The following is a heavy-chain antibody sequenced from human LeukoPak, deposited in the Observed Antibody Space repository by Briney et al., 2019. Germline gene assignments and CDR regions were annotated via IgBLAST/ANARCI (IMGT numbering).Heavy chain of an antibody. Sequence: GGPLRLSCVASGFPFSNYWMHWVRQAPEKGLVWISRINGDESTTDYADSVKGRFTISRDNAKNTLYLQMNTLGAEDTSLYYCARGFRWGFDYWGQGILVTVCS. V-gene: IGHV3-74*01. J-gene: IGHJ4*02. CDR1: GFPFSNYW. CDR3: ARGFRWGFDY. D-gene: IGHD4-23*01. CDR2: INGDESTT.